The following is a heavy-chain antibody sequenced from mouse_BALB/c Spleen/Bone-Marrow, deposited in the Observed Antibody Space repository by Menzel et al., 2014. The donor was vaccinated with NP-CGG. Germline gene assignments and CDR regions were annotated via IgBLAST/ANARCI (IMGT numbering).Heavy chain of an antibody. J-gene: IGHJ1*01. CDR3: AKHCDWYIDV. CDR1: GFDFSRYW. CDR2: INQESSTI. Sequence: ESGGGLVQPGGSLKLSCAASGFDFSRYWMSWVRQAPGKGLEWIGEINQESSTINYTPSLMDKLIISRDNAKNTLYLQMSKVRSEDTALFYCAKHCDWYIDVWPAATTFPFTS. V-gene: IGHV4-1*02.